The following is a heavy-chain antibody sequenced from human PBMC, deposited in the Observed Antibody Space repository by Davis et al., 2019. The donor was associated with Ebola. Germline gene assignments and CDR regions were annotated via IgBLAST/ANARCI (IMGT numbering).Heavy chain of an antibody. Sequence: GESLKISCAASGFTFSSYWMHWVRQAPGKGLVWVSRINSDGSSTSYADSVKGRFTISRDNAKNTLYLQMNSLRAEDTAVYYCASDCSGGSCYSNWFDPWGQGTLVTVSS. CDR3: ASDCSGGSCYSNWFDP. D-gene: IGHD2-15*01. V-gene: IGHV3-74*01. CDR1: GFTFSSYW. J-gene: IGHJ5*02. CDR2: INSDGSST.